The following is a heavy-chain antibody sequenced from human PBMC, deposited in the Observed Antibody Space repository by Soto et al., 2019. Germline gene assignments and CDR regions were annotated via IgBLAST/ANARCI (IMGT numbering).Heavy chain of an antibody. V-gene: IGHV3-30*03. Sequence: QVQLVESGGGVVQSGRSLRLSCVTSGFRFGDYAMHWVRQAPGKGLEWVAVISYDGRHTYYADSVKGRFTISRDNSRNTLSLQMTRLRDDTAVYYCARDRVWSRMRVYGMDVWGRGTTVTVSS. CDR3: ARDRVWSRMRVYGMDV. D-gene: IGHD3-3*01. J-gene: IGHJ6*02. CDR2: ISYDGRHT. CDR1: GFRFGDYA.